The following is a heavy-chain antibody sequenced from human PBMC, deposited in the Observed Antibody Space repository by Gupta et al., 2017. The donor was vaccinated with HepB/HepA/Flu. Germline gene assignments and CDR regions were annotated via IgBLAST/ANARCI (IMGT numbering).Heavy chain of an antibody. D-gene: IGHD2-2*01. CDR2: IYYSGST. Sequence: QLQLQESGPGLVKPSETLSLTCTVSGGSISSSSYYWGWIRQPPGKGLEWIGSIYYSGSTYYNPSLKSRVTISVDTSKNQFSLKLSSVTAADTAVYYCASLKARVVPAGYYYYGMDVWGQGTTVTVSS. J-gene: IGHJ6*02. V-gene: IGHV4-39*01. CDR3: ASLKARVVPAGYYYYGMDV. CDR1: GGSISSSSYY.